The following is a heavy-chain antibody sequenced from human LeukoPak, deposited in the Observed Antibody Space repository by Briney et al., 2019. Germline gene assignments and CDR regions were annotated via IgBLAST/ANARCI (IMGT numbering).Heavy chain of an antibody. CDR1: GFTVSSNY. J-gene: IGHJ4*02. V-gene: IGHV3-53*01. CDR3: AREGLGELTLDY. Sequence: GGSLRLSCAASGFTVSSNYTSWVRQAPGKGLEWVSVIYSGGSTYYADSVKGRFTISRDNAKNSLYLQMNSLRAEDTAVYYCAREGLGELTLDYWGQGTLVTVSS. D-gene: IGHD3-16*01. CDR2: IYSGGST.